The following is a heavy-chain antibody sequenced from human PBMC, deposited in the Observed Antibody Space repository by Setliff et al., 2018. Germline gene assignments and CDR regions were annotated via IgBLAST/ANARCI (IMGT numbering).Heavy chain of an antibody. D-gene: IGHD6-19*01. Sequence: PSETLSLTCTVSGGSMGSYYWTWIRQSAGKGLEWIGRVYTTGSTAFSPSLKSRVTMSIDTSKNQFSLKLNSVTAADMAVYYCAREQWLDPPGYYYMDVWAKGTTVTVSS. J-gene: IGHJ6*03. CDR1: GGSMGSYY. CDR3: AREQWLDPPGYYYMDV. V-gene: IGHV4-4*07. CDR2: VYTTGST.